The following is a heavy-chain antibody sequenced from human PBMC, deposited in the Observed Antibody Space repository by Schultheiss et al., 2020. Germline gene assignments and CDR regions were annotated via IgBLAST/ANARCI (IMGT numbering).Heavy chain of an antibody. CDR2: IWYDGSNK. CDR1: GFTFSSYG. CDR3: ARDNGDSAFFSYYGMDG. Sequence: GGSLRLSCAASGFTFSSYGMHWVRQAPGKGLEWVAVIWYDGSNKYYADSVKGRFTISRDNSKNTLYLQMNSLRAEDTAVYYCARDNGDSAFFSYYGMDGWGPGTTVTVSS. V-gene: IGHV3-33*01. D-gene: IGHD4-17*01. J-gene: IGHJ6*02.